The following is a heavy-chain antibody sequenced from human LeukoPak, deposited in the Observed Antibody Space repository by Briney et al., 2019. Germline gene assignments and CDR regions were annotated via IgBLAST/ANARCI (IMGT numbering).Heavy chain of an antibody. Sequence: ASVKVSCKASGYTFTGYYMHWVRQAPGQGLEWMGWINPNSGGTNYAQKFQGRVTMTRDTSISTAYMELSRLRSDDTAVYYCAKSSGYCSSTSCYSGWFDPWAREPWSPSPQ. CDR3: AKSSGYCSSTSCYSGWFDP. CDR1: GYTFTGYY. D-gene: IGHD2-2*01. J-gene: IGHJ5*02. V-gene: IGHV1-2*02. CDR2: INPNSGGT.